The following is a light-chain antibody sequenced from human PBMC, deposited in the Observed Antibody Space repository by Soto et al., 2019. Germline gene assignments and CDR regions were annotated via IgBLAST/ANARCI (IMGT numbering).Light chain of an antibody. CDR1: QSISSW. CDR3: QQYNSYRT. V-gene: IGKV1-5*01. J-gene: IGKJ1*01. CDR2: DAS. Sequence: DIQMTQSPSTLSASVGDRVTITCRARQSISSWLAWYQQKPGKAPKLLIYDASILESGVPSRFSGSGSGTEFTLTSSSLQPDDFATYYCQQYNSYRTFGQGTKVEIK.